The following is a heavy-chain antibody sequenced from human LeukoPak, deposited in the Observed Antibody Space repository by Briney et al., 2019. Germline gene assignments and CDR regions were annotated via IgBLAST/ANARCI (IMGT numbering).Heavy chain of an antibody. V-gene: IGHV3-53*01. J-gene: IGHJ4*02. CDR1: GLTVSSNY. CDR2: IYSGGST. D-gene: IGHD6-19*01. Sequence: GGSLRLSCAASGLTVSSNYMSWVRQAPGKGLEWVSVIYSGGSTYYADSVKGRFTISRDNSKNTLYLQMNSLRAEDTAVYYCARASYSSGWHFDYWGLGTLVTVSS. CDR3: ARASYSSGWHFDY.